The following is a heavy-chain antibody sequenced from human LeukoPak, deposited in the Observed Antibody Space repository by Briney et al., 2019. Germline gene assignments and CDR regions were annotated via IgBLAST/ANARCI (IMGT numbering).Heavy chain of an antibody. CDR1: GYTFTNYA. CDR3: ARDGAKLDY. Sequence: ASVKVSCKASGYTFTNYAMNWVRQAPGQGLEWMGWITTNTRDPTYAQGFTGRFVFSLDTSVSTTYLQISSLKAEDTAVYYCARDGAKLDYWGQGTLVTVSS. J-gene: IGHJ4*02. V-gene: IGHV7-4-1*02. CDR2: ITTNTRDP.